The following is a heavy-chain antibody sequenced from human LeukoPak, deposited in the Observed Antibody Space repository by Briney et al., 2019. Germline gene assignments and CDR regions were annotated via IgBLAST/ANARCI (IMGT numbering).Heavy chain of an antibody. CDR1: GFTFSSYG. CDR3: AEGSYLDY. CDR2: ISYDGSNK. Sequence: GGSLRLSCAASGFTFSSYGMHWVRQAPGKGLEWVAVISYDGSNKYYADPVKGRFTISRDNSKNTLYLQMNSLRAEDTAVYYCAEGSYLDYWGQGTLVTVSS. V-gene: IGHV3-30*18. J-gene: IGHJ4*02.